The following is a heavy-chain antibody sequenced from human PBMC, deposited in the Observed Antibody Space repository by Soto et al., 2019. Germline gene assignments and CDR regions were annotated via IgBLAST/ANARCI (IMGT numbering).Heavy chain of an antibody. J-gene: IGHJ6*02. V-gene: IGHV1-69*05. D-gene: IGHD1-1*01. Sequence: QVQLVQSWAEVTKPGSSVKVSCKASGGTLNSYAIDWVRPAPGQGLEWMGGIIPIFGNTYYAQRFQGRVKLTSDESTRTAYMELSTLSSEDTAVYYCARGTVTGSEYNFYYSGMEVWGQGNTVIVSS. CDR1: GGTLNSYA. CDR3: ARGTVTGSEYNFYYSGMEV. CDR2: IIPIFGNT.